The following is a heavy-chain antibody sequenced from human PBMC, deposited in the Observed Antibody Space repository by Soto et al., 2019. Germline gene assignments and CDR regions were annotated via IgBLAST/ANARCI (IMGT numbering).Heavy chain of an antibody. D-gene: IGHD2-15*01. Sequence: QVTLKESGPVLVTPTETLTLTCTVSGFSLSNARMGVSWIRQPPGKALAWLAHIFSNDEKSYSTSLKSRLTISKDTSKSQVVLTMTNMDPVDTATYYCARIRVEYWYFDLWGRGTLVNVFS. CDR3: ARIRVEYWYFDL. CDR2: IFSNDEK. J-gene: IGHJ2*01. CDR1: GFSLSNARMG. V-gene: IGHV2-26*01.